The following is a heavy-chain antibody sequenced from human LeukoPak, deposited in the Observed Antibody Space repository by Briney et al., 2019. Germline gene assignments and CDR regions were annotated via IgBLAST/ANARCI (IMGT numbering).Heavy chain of an antibody. CDR1: GFTFRTYW. V-gene: IGHV3-74*01. CDR3: ARGGYYCESGGFYYVGY. CDR2: IKSDGSST. Sequence: GGSVRLSCAASGFTFRTYWMHWVRQAPGKGLVWVSRIKSDGSSTTYADSVKGRFTISRNNARNTLYLQMNSLRAEDTAVYYCARGGYYCESGGFYYVGYWGQGTLVTVSS. D-gene: IGHD3-22*01. J-gene: IGHJ4*02.